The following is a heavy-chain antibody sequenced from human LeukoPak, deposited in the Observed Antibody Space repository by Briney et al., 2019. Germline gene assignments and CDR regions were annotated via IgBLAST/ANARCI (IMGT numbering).Heavy chain of an antibody. CDR3: ARADGDYATSTFDP. V-gene: IGHV1-69*04. Sequence: GASVKVSCKASGGTFSSYAISWVRQAPGQGLEWMGRIIPILGIANYAQKFQGRVTITADKSTSTAYMELSSLRSEDTAVYYCARADGDYATSTFDPWGQGTLVTVSS. CDR2: IIPILGIA. D-gene: IGHD4-17*01. CDR1: GGTFSSYA. J-gene: IGHJ5*02.